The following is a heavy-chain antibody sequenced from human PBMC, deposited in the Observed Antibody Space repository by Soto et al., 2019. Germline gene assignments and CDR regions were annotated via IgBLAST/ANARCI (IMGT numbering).Heavy chain of an antibody. D-gene: IGHD1-1*01. CDR1: GYTFTSYA. Sequence: ASVKVSCKASGYTFTSYAMHWVRQAPGQRLEWMGWINAGNGNTKYSQKFQGRVTITRDTSASTAYMELSSLRSEDTAVYYCARGRGQRWLQLRDYYYYGMDVWGQGTTVTVSS. J-gene: IGHJ6*02. CDR3: ARGRGQRWLQLRDYYYYGMDV. V-gene: IGHV1-3*01. CDR2: INAGNGNT.